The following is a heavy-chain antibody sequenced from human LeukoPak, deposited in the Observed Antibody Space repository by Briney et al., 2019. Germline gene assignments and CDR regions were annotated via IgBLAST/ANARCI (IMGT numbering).Heavy chain of an antibody. Sequence: ASVKVSRKASGYTFTSYAMHWVRQAPGQRLEWMGWINAGNGNTKYSQKFQGRVTITRDTSASTAYMELSSLRSEDTAVYYCARAWNYEDNYYGMDVWGQGTTVTVSS. J-gene: IGHJ6*02. D-gene: IGHD1-7*01. CDR2: INAGNGNT. CDR1: GYTFTSYA. V-gene: IGHV1-3*01. CDR3: ARAWNYEDNYYGMDV.